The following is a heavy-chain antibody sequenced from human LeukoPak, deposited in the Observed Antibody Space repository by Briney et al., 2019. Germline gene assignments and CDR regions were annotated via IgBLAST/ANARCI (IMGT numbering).Heavy chain of an antibody. CDR1: GGSFSGYY. J-gene: IGHJ4*02. Sequence: SETLSLTCAVYGGSFSGYYWSWIRQPPGKGLEWIGEINHSGSTNYNPSLKSRVTISVDTSKNQFSLKLSSVTAADTAVYYCARGRLYDSSGYSIDYWGQGTLVTGSS. D-gene: IGHD3-22*01. CDR2: INHSGST. CDR3: ARGRLYDSSGYSIDY. V-gene: IGHV4-34*01.